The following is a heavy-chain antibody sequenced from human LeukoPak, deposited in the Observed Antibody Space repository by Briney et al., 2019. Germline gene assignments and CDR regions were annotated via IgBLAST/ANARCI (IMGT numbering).Heavy chain of an antibody. Sequence: PGGSLRLSCVASGFTFSTYSMNWVRQAPGKGLEWVSHIGRGIVYADSVKGRFTISRDDAKNSVYLQMNSLRAEDTAVYYCARDITIFGVVIIDYWGQGTLVTVSS. CDR2: IGRGIV. CDR1: GFTFSTYS. D-gene: IGHD3-3*01. V-gene: IGHV3-48*04. CDR3: ARDITIFGVVIIDY. J-gene: IGHJ4*02.